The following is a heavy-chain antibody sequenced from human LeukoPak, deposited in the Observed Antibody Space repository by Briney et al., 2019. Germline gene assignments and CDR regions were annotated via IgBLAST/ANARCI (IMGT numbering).Heavy chain of an antibody. J-gene: IGHJ4*01. CDR2: ISYDGINK. CDR3: GNSPQMARGIMN. V-gene: IGHV3-30*04. D-gene: IGHD3-10*01. CDR1: GFTFSSYA. Sequence: PGRSLRLSCAASGFTFSSYAMHWVRQAPGKGLQWVAVISYDGINKYYADSMKGRFTISRDNSKNTLYLQVNSLRAEDTAVYYCGNSPQMARGIMNWGQGALVTVSS.